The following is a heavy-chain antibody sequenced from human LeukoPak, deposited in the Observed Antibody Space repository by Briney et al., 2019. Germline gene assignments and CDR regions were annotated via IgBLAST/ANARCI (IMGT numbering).Heavy chain of an antibody. Sequence: PSQTLSLTCTVSGGSISSGGYYWSWIRQPPGKGLEWIGYIYHSGSTYYNPSLKSRVTISVDTSKNQFSLKLSSVTAADTAVYYCARDRYYYDSVEDYWGQGTLVTVSS. D-gene: IGHD3-22*01. J-gene: IGHJ4*02. CDR2: IYHSGST. CDR1: GGSISSGGYY. CDR3: ARDRYYYDSVEDY. V-gene: IGHV4-30-2*01.